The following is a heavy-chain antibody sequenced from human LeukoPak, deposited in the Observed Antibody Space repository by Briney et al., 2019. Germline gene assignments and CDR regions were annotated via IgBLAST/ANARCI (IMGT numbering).Heavy chain of an antibody. Sequence: GGSLRLSCAASGFTFSNYAMSWVRQAPGKGLEGVSAVSGRDDSTYYADSVKGRFTTSRDNSKNTLYLQMNSLRAEDTAVYYCAKWGDYDILTGYYDSDYWGQGTLVTVSS. V-gene: IGHV3-23*01. CDR1: GFTFSNYA. D-gene: IGHD3-9*01. CDR3: AKWGDYDILTGYYDSDY. CDR2: VSGRDDST. J-gene: IGHJ4*02.